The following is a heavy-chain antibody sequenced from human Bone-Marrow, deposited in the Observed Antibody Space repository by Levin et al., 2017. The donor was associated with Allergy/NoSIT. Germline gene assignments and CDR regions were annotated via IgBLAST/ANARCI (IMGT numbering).Heavy chain of an antibody. Sequence: ASVKVSCKASGYTFTGYYMHWVRQAPGQGLEWMGWINPNSGGTNYAQKFQGRVTMTRDTSISTAYMELSRLRSDDTAVYYCARDAIVVVPAASKGYYYYYGMDGWGQGTTVTVSS. V-gene: IGHV1-2*02. J-gene: IGHJ6*02. CDR3: ARDAIVVVPAASKGYYYYYGMDG. CDR1: GYTFTGYY. CDR2: INPNSGGT. D-gene: IGHD2-2*01.